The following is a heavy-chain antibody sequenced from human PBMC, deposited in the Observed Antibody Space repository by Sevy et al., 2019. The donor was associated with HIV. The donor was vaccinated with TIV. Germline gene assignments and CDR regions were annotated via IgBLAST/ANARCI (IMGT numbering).Heavy chain of an antibody. D-gene: IGHD3-9*01. CDR2: ISSSSSYI. J-gene: IGHJ5*02. Sequence: GGSLRLSCAASGFTFSSYSMNWVRQAPGKGLEWVSSISSSSSYIYYADSVKGRFTISRDNAKNSLYLQMNSLRAEDTAVYYCARDAQPEYFDTYNWFDPWGQGTPVTVSS. CDR1: GFTFSSYS. V-gene: IGHV3-21*01. CDR3: ARDAQPEYFDTYNWFDP.